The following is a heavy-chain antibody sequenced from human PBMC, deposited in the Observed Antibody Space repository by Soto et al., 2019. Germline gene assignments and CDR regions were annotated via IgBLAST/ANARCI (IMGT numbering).Heavy chain of an antibody. J-gene: IGHJ4*02. CDR1: GGSISSGGYS. CDR3: VRAGGLGAVAVDY. V-gene: IGHV4-30-2*01. CDR2: IYHSGST. D-gene: IGHD6-19*01. Sequence: QLQLQESGSGLVKPSQTLSLTCAVSGGSISSGGYSWSWIRQPPGKGLEWIGYIYHSGSTYYNTSLKSRVTISVDRSKNQFSLKLSSVTAADTAVYYCVRAGGLGAVAVDYWGQGTLVTVSS.